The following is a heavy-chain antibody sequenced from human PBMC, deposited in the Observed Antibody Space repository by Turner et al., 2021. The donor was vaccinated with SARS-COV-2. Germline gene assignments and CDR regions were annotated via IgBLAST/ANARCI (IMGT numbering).Heavy chain of an antibody. V-gene: IGHV3-30*18. CDR1: GFTFSSYG. CDR3: AKQQGLYSNPMYYFDY. CDR2: TSYDGSNK. D-gene: IGHD4-4*01. J-gene: IGHJ4*02. Sequence: QVQLVESGGGVVQPGRSLRLSCAASGFTFSSYGMHWGRQAPGKGLEWVAVTSYDGSNKYYADSVKGRFTISRDNSKNTLYLQMNSLRAEDTAVYYCAKQQGLYSNPMYYFDYWGQGTLVTVSS.